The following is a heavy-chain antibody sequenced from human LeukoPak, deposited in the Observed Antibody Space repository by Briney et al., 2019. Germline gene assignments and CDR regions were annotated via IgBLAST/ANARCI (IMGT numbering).Heavy chain of an antibody. J-gene: IGHJ4*02. CDR1: GFTFSGHW. CDR2: IKYDGSEK. Sequence: PGGSLRLSCTVSGFTFSGHWMNWVRQAPGKGLEWVATIKYDGSEKAYVDSVEGRFTISRDNSKDSLFLQMASLRAEDTAVYYCATRNIFEYWGQGTLVTVSS. CDR3: ATRNIFEY. V-gene: IGHV3-7*01.